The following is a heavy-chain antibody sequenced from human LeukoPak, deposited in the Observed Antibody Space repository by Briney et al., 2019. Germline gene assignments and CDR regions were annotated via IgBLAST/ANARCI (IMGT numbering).Heavy chain of an antibody. V-gene: IGHV4-31*03. CDR2: IYYSGST. D-gene: IGHD5-18*01. CDR1: GGSINNGGYY. J-gene: IGHJ4*02. CDR3: ANSLVDTAHY. Sequence: PSQTLSLTCTVSGGSINNGGYYWSWIRQHPGKGLEWIGYIYYSGSTYYNPSLRSRVTISVDTSKNHFSLKLSSVTAADTAVYYCANSLVDTAHYWGQGTLVTVSS.